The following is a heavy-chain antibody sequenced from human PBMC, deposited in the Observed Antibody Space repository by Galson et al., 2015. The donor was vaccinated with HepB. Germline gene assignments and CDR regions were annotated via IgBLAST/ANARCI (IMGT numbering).Heavy chain of an antibody. V-gene: IGHV3-30*04. J-gene: IGHJ4*02. CDR3: AREAGIYYFDY. Sequence: SLRLSCAASGFTFSNYPIHWVRQAPGKGLEWLAAISFDGSNKYYADSVKGRFTISRDNSKNTLYLQMNSLRPDDTAVYYCAREAGIYYFDYWGQETLVTVSS. CDR2: ISFDGSNK. D-gene: IGHD6-13*01. CDR1: GFTFSNYP.